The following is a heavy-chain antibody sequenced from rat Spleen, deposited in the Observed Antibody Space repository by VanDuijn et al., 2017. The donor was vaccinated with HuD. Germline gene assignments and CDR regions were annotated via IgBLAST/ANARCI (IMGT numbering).Heavy chain of an antibody. CDR3: TTENYWFAY. Sequence: EVQLVESDGGLVQPGRSLKLSCAASGFTFSDFYMAWVRQAPTKGLEWVATISNDGSKTYYRDPVKGRFTISRDNARSTLNLHMDSLRSEDTATYYCTTENYWFAYWGQGTLVTVSS. V-gene: IGHV5-20*01. CDR2: ISNDGSKT. J-gene: IGHJ3*01. D-gene: IGHD1-10*01. CDR1: GFTFSDFY.